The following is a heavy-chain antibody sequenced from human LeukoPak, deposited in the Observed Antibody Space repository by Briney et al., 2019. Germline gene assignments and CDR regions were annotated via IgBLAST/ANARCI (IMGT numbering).Heavy chain of an antibody. D-gene: IGHD2-15*01. CDR3: ARDGGEKSLDY. Sequence: ASVKVSCKASGNTFTGYYMHWVRQAPGLGLEWMGWINPNNGDTNYAQKFQGRVTMTRDTSISTAYMELNRLRFDDTAVYYCARDGGEKSLDYWGQGALVTVSS. J-gene: IGHJ4*02. CDR2: INPNNGDT. V-gene: IGHV1-2*02. CDR1: GNTFTGYY.